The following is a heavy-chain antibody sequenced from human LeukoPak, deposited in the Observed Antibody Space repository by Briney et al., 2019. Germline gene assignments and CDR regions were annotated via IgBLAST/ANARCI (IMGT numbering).Heavy chain of an antibody. Sequence: TSSETLSLTCTVSGYSISSGYYWGWIRQPPGKGLEWIGSIYHSGSTYYNPSLKSRVTISVDTSKNQFSLKLSSVTAADTAVYYCARLGVYSSSWHFDYWGQGTLVTVSS. V-gene: IGHV4-38-2*02. CDR3: ARLGVYSSSWHFDY. CDR2: IYHSGST. J-gene: IGHJ4*02. D-gene: IGHD6-6*01. CDR1: GYSISSGYY.